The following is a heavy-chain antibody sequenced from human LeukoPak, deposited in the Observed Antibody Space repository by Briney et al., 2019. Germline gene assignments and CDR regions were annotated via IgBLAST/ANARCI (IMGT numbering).Heavy chain of an antibody. CDR1: GGSFSGYY. Sequence: SETLSLTCAVSGGSFSGYYWSWIRQSPGKGLEWIGEINHSGNTNYNPSLKSRVTISVDTSKNQFSLKLSSVTAADTAVYYCARGLYDYVDAFDIWGQGTMVTVSS. CDR2: INHSGNT. D-gene: IGHD3-16*01. V-gene: IGHV4-34*01. CDR3: ARGLYDYVDAFDI. J-gene: IGHJ3*02.